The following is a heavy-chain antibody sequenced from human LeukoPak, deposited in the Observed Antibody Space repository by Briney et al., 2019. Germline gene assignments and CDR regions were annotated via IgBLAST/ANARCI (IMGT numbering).Heavy chain of an antibody. D-gene: IGHD3-10*01. J-gene: IGHJ4*02. V-gene: IGHV3-33*01. Sequence: GSSLRLSCAASGFTFSSHGIDWVRQAPGKGLEWVGVIWYDGRKSDYAESVKGRFTISRDNSKNTVDLQMNSLRVEDTAVYYCARVSGHTSDFWGQGTPVTVSS. CDR1: GFTFSSHG. CDR3: ARVSGHTSDF. CDR2: IWYDGRKS.